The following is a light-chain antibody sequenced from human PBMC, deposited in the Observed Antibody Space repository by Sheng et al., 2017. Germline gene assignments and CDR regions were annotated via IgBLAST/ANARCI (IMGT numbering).Light chain of an antibody. V-gene: IGLV2-8*01. Sequence: QSALTQPPSASGSPGQSVTISCTGTSSDVGGYDYVSWYQQHPGKAPKLMIYDVSKRPSGVPDRFSGSKSGNTASLTVSGLQAEDEADYYCNSYAGGIYFFGTGTKVTVL. CDR2: DVS. J-gene: IGLJ1*01. CDR3: NSYAGGIYF. CDR1: SSDVGGYDY.